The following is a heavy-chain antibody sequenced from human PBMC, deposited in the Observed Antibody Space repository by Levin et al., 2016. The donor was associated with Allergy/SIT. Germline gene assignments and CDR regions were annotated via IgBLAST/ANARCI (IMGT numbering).Heavy chain of an antibody. Sequence: WVRQAPGQRLEWMGWINAGNGNTKYSQKFQGRVTITRDTSASTAYMELSSLRSEDTAVYYCAREYSSSWAGVGDWGQGTLVTVSS. D-gene: IGHD6-13*01. J-gene: IGHJ4*02. CDR3: AREYSSSWAGVGD. V-gene: IGHV1-3*01. CDR2: INAGNGNT.